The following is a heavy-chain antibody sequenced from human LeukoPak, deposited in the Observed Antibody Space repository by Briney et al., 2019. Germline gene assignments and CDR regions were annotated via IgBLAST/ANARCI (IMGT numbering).Heavy chain of an antibody. CDR3: ARDSRYDFRSGYPPYYFDY. D-gene: IGHD3-3*01. V-gene: IGHV3-48*02. J-gene: IGHJ4*02. Sequence: PGGSLRLSCAASGFTFSSYSMNWVRQAPGKGLEWVSYISSSSSTIYYADSVKGRFTISRDNAKNSLYLQMNSLRDEDTAVYYCARDSRYDFRSGYPPYYFDYWGQGALVTVSS. CDR1: GFTFSSYS. CDR2: ISSSSSTI.